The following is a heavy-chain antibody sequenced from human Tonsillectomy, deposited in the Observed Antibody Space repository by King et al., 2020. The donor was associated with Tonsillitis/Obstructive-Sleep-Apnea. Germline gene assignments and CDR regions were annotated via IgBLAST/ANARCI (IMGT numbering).Heavy chain of an antibody. CDR3: ARESYGDYYFDY. D-gene: IGHD4-17*01. V-gene: IGHV3-30*01. Sequence: VQLVESGGGVVQPGRSLTLSCSASGVTFSTYAMHWVRQAPGEGLEWGVVISYDSRKKYYADSVKGRFTISRDNSENTLYLQMNSLRVEDTALYYCARESYGDYYFDYWGQGTLVTVSS. CDR1: GVTFSTYA. J-gene: IGHJ4*02. CDR2: ISYDSRKK.